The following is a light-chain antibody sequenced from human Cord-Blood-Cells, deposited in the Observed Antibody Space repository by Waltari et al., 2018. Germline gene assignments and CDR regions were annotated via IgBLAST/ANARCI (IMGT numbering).Light chain of an antibody. J-gene: IGKJ1*01. Sequence: EIVLTQSPAFQSVAPKEKVTITCRASQSIGSSLPWYQQKPDQGPNLLIKDASQAISGVPSRFSGSGAGTDFTLTINSLEAEDAATYYCHQSSSLPPTYGQGTKVEVK. CDR2: DAS. V-gene: IGKV6-21*02. CDR1: QSIGSS. CDR3: HQSSSLPPT.